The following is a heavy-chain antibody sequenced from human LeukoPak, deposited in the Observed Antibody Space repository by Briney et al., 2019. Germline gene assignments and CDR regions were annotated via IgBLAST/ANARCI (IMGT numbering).Heavy chain of an antibody. J-gene: IGHJ4*02. V-gene: IGHV1-46*01. D-gene: IGHD6-19*01. Sequence: ASVKVSCKASGYTFTTYSMHWVRQAPGQGLEWMGIINPSGSSTTYAQKFQGRVTMTRDMSTSTVYMELSSLRSEDTAVYYCARVRDHVVPGNQQWLVPYFDYWGQGTLVTVSS. CDR1: GYTFTTYS. CDR3: ARVRDHVVPGNQQWLVPYFDY. CDR2: INPSGSST.